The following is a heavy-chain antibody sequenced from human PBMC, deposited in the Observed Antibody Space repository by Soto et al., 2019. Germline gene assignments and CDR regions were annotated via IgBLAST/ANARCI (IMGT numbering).Heavy chain of an antibody. V-gene: IGHV3-30*18. Sequence: QVQLVESGGGVVQPGRSLRLSCAASGFTFSNFGMHWVRQAPGKGLAWVAAISYDGNIKYYADSVKGRFTISRDNSKNTLFLQMNSLRAEDTAVYYCAKFWDPMAALVDDYWGQGTLVTVSS. CDR1: GFTFSNFG. D-gene: IGHD3-16*01. CDR3: AKFWDPMAALVDDY. J-gene: IGHJ4*02. CDR2: ISYDGNIK.